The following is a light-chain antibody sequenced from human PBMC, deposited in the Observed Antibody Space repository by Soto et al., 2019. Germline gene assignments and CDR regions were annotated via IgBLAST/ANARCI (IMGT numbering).Light chain of an antibody. CDR3: AAWDDSLNGHV. V-gene: IGLV1-44*01. CDR1: GSNIGANS. CDR2: SSN. J-gene: IGLJ1*01. Sequence: QSVLTQPHSASGTPGQRVTISCSGSGSNIGANSVQWFQQLPGTAPKVLIYSSNHRPSGVPERFSGSKSGTSASLAISELQSDDEADYYCAAWDDSLNGHVFGTGTKVTVL.